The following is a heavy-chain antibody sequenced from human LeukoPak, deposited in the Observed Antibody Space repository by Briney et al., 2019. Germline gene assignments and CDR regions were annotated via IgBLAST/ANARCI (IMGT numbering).Heavy chain of an antibody. Sequence: GGSLRLSCAASGFTFSSYGMHWVRQAPGKGLEWVAVISYDGSNKYYADSVKGRFTIPRDDSKNTLYLQMNSLRAEDTAVYYCARLDSFDYWGQGTLVTVSS. CDR2: ISYDGSNK. CDR1: GFTFSSYG. J-gene: IGHJ4*02. CDR3: ARLDSFDY. D-gene: IGHD3-22*01. V-gene: IGHV3-30*03.